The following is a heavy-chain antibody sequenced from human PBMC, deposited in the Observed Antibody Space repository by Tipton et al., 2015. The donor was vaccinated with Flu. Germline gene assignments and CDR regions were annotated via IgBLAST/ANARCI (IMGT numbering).Heavy chain of an antibody. V-gene: IGHV1-69*01. CDR2: IIPILAIT. D-gene: IGHD3-10*01. J-gene: IGHJ4*02. CDR1: GGTFSNYA. CDR3: ASLYYYGSGSYSQFDY. Sequence: QLVQSGAEVKKPGSSVKASCKASGGTFSNYAFSWVRQAPGQGLEWMGGIIPILAITNYAQNFQDRVTITADESTSTAYMEVSSLRSEDTAMYYCASLYYYGSGSYSQFDYWGQGTLVTVSS.